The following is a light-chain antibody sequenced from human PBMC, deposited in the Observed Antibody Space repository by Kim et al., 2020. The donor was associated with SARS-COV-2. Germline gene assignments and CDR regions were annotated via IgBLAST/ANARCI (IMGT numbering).Light chain of an antibody. J-gene: IGLJ2*01. CDR3: AAWDDSLNGYVV. V-gene: IGLV1-44*01. CDR1: NSNLGSNS. CDR2: SNN. Sequence: RVNSDCAGSNSNLGSNSVNWYQQLPGTAPRLLIYSNNQRPSGVPDRFSGSKSGTSAALAISGLQSEDEADYYCAAWDDSLNGYVVFGGGTQLTVL.